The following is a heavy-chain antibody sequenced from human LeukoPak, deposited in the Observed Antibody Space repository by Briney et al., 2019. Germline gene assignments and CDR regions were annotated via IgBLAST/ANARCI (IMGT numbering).Heavy chain of an antibody. CDR2: IYPGDSDT. CDR3: ARRTMVRGVISVRKGFDP. CDR1: GYSFTSYW. Sequence: GESLKISCKGSGYSFTSYWIGWVRQMPGKGLEWMGIIYPGDSDTRYSPSFQGQVTISADKPISTAYLQWSSLKASDTAMYYCARRTMVRGVISVRKGFDPWGQGTLVTVSS. D-gene: IGHD3-10*01. V-gene: IGHV5-51*04. J-gene: IGHJ5*02.